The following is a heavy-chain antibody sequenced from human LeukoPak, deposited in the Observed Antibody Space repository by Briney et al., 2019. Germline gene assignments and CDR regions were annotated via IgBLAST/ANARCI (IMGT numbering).Heavy chain of an antibody. CDR1: GYTLTELS. CDR2: FDSEDGET. Sequence: ASVKVSCKVSGYTLTELSMHWVRQAPGKGLEWMGGFDSEDGETIYAQKFQGRVTMTEDTSTDTAYMELSSLRSEDTAVYYCATGYDILTGYSTLDYWGQGTLVTVSS. D-gene: IGHD3-9*01. CDR3: ATGYDILTGYSTLDY. J-gene: IGHJ4*02. V-gene: IGHV1-24*01.